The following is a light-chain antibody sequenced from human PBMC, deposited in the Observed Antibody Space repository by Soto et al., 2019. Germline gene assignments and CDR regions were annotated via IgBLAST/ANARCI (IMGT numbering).Light chain of an antibody. J-gene: IGLJ1*01. Sequence: QSALTQPASVSGSPGQSIAISCTGTFSDVGGYDYVSWYQQHPDKAPKLMIYEVTKRPSGVSNRFSGSKSGNTASLTISGLQPEEEDDYYCSSHTSGSTRVFGSGTKLTVL. V-gene: IGLV2-14*01. CDR3: SSHTSGSTRV. CDR2: EVT. CDR1: FSDVGGYDY.